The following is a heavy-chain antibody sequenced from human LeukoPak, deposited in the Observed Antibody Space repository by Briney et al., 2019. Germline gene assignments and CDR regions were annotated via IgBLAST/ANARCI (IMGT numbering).Heavy chain of an antibody. Sequence: NPSQTLSLTCTVSGGSISSGGYYWSWIRQHPGKGLEWVGYIYYSGSTNYNPSLKSRVTISVDTSKNQFSLKLSSVTAADTAVYYCARDNYGDYPDSYNWFDPWGQGTLVTVSS. CDR2: IYYSGST. CDR3: ARDNYGDYPDSYNWFDP. D-gene: IGHD4-17*01. V-gene: IGHV4-31*03. CDR1: GGSISSGGYY. J-gene: IGHJ5*02.